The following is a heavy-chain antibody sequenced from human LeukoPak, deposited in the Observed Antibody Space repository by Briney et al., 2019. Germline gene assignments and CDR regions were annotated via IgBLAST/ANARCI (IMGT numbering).Heavy chain of an antibody. CDR1: GFTFSNYG. CDR2: IWYDGSEK. J-gene: IGHJ6*02. D-gene: IGHD6-19*01. CDR3: ARLGSGWGMDV. V-gene: IGHV3-33*01. Sequence: PGGSLRLSCAASGFTFSNYGMHWVRQAPGKRLEWVTVIWYDGSEKYYADSVKGRLTISRDNSKNTLYLQMNSLRAEDTAMYYCARLGSGWGMDVWGQGTTVTVSS.